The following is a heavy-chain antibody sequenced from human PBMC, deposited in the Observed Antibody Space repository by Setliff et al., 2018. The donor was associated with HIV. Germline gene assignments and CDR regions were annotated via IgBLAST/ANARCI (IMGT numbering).Heavy chain of an antibody. V-gene: IGHV5-51*01. D-gene: IGHD3-10*01. CDR1: GYSFTSYW. J-gene: IGHJ3*02. CDR2: IYPGDSDT. Sequence: GESLKISCKGSGYSFTSYWIGWVRQMPGKGLEWMGIIYPGDSDTRYSPSFQGQVTISADKSISTAYLQWSSLKASDTAMYYCAKGSKYFGEANDAFDIWGQGTMVTVS. CDR3: AKGSKYFGEANDAFDI.